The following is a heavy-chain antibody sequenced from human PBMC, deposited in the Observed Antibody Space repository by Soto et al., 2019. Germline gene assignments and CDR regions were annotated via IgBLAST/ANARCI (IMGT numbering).Heavy chain of an antibody. J-gene: IGHJ4*02. D-gene: IGHD3-22*01. CDR1: GGSISSGGYY. CDR3: ARAPYYDSSGYDG. CDR2: IYYSGST. V-gene: IGHV4-31*03. Sequence: SETLSLTCTVSGGSISSGGYYWSWIRQHPGKGLEWIGYIYYSGSTYYNPSLKSRVTISVDTSKNQFSLKLSSVTAADTAVYYCARAPYYDSSGYDGWGQGTLVTVSS.